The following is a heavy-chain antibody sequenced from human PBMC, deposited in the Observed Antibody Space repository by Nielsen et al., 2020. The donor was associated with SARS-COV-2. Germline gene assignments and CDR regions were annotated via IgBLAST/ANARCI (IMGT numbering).Heavy chain of an antibody. V-gene: IGHV4-31*03. CDR3: AMGFDP. CDR1: GGSVISGDHY. J-gene: IGHJ5*02. Sequence: SETLSLTCTVSGGSVISGDHYWSWIRQHPGKGLEWIGYIHYSGSSHYKPSLKSRVSLSVDTSKNQFSLKLSSVTAADTAVYYCAMGFDPWGQGTLVTVSS. CDR2: IHYSGSS.